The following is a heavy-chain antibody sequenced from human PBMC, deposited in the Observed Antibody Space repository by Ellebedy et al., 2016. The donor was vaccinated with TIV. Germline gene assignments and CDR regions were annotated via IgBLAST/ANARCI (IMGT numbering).Heavy chain of an antibody. CDR3: TKRGVAWAAFDI. V-gene: IGHV3-23*01. Sequence: PGGSLRLSCAVSGFTFSSYAMNWVRQAPGKGLEWVSAISPSGDITYFADSVKGRFTISRDNSQDTVHLQMHSLRAEDTAVYYCTKRGVAWAAFDIWGPGTLVTVSS. CDR1: GFTFSSYA. D-gene: IGHD7-27*01. CDR2: ISPSGDIT. J-gene: IGHJ3*02.